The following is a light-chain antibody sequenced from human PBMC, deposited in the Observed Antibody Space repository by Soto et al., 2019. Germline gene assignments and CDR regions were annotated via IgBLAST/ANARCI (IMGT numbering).Light chain of an antibody. CDR2: GAS. Sequence: EIVLTQSPGTLSLSPGERATLSSRASQSLSRNYLAWYQQRPGQSPRLLVYGASSRATGIPDRFSGSGFGTDFALTISRLEPEDSAVYYCHQYDNAPFTFGPGTRVGIK. J-gene: IGKJ3*01. V-gene: IGKV3-20*01. CDR1: QSLSRNY. CDR3: HQYDNAPFT.